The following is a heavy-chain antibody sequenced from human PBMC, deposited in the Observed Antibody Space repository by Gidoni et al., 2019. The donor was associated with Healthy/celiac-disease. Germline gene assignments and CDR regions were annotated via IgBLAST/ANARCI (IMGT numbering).Heavy chain of an antibody. CDR3: ASAGLNYYYYMDV. J-gene: IGHJ6*03. Sequence: QVQLQESGPGLVKPSGTLSLTCAVSGGALSSSNWWSWGRQPPGKGLEWIGEIYHSGSTNYNPSLKSRVTISVDKSKNQFSLKLSSVTAADTAVYYCASAGLNYYYYMDVWGKGTTVTVSS. CDR2: IYHSGST. D-gene: IGHD3-16*01. CDR1: GGALSSSNW. V-gene: IGHV4-4*02.